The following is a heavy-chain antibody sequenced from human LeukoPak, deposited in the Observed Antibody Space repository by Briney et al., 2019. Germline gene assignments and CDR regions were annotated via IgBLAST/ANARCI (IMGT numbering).Heavy chain of an antibody. CDR1: GFTFSNYG. V-gene: IGHV3-30*02. CDR2: IRYDGSNK. J-gene: IGHJ4*02. D-gene: IGHD3-22*01. Sequence: PGGSLRLSCAGSGFTFSNYGMHWVRQTPGKGLEWAAFIRYDGSNKYYADSVKGRFTISRDNSKNTLYLQMNSLRAEDTAVYYCAKDLGIGYYDSSGVHYWGQGTLVTVSS. CDR3: AKDLGIGYYDSSGVHY.